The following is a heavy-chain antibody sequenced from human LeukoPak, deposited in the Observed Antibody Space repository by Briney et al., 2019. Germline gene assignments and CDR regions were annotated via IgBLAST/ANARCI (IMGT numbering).Heavy chain of an antibody. V-gene: IGHV3-23*01. CDR2: ISGSGGST. CDR1: GFTFSSYA. Sequence: GGSLRLSCAASGFTFSSYAMSWVRQAPGKGLEWVSAISGSGGSTYYADSVKGRFTISRDNSKNTLYLQMNSLRAEDTAVYYCAKDYSAGYDSSGYYYSYYYYYMDVWGKGTTVTVSS. CDR3: AKDYSAGYDSSGYYYSYYYYYMDV. D-gene: IGHD3-22*01. J-gene: IGHJ6*03.